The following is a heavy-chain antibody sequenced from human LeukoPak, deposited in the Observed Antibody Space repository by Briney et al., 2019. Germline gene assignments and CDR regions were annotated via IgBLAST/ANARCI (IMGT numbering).Heavy chain of an antibody. CDR2: ISGSGGTT. CDR1: GFTFSSYS. J-gene: IGHJ6*02. V-gene: IGHV3-23*01. CDR3: AKVSGGGLYYDGMDV. D-gene: IGHD1-14*01. Sequence: GGSLRLSCAASGFTFSSYSMNWVRQAPGKGLEWVSVISGSGGTTYYADSVKGRFTISRDSSKNTLYLQMNSLRAEDTAVYYCAKVSGGGLYYDGMDVWGQGTTVTVSS.